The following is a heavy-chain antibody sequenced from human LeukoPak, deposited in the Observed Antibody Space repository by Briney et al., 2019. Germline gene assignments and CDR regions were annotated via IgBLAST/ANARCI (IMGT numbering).Heavy chain of an antibody. V-gene: IGHV3-48*03. Sequence: PGGSLRLSCAASGFTFSSYEMNWVRQAPGKGLEWVSYISSSGSTIYYADFVKGRFTISRDNAKNSLYLQMNSLRAEDTAVYYCARVGVSAFITTDYWGQGTLVTVSS. J-gene: IGHJ4*02. CDR3: ARVGVSAFITTDY. CDR1: GFTFSSYE. D-gene: IGHD3-3*01. CDR2: ISSSGSTI.